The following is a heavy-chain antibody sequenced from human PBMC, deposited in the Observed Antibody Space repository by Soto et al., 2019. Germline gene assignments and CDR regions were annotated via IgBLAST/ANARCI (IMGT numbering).Heavy chain of an antibody. CDR3: ARGYYGSGSYYNVDWFDP. V-gene: IGHV4-61*01. D-gene: IGHD3-10*01. CDR1: GGSVSSGSYY. J-gene: IGHJ5*02. CDR2: IYYRGST. Sequence: SETLSLTCTVSGGSVSSGSYYWSWIRQPPGKGLEWIGYIYYRGSTNYNPSLKSRVTISVDTSKNQFSLKMSSVTAADTAVYYCARGYYGSGSYYNVDWFDPWGQGTLVTVS.